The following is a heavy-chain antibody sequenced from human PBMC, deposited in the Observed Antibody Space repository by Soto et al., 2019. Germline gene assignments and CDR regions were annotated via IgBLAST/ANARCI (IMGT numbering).Heavy chain of an antibody. Sequence: QVQLVQSGAEVKKPGSSVKVSCKASGGTFSSYAISWVRQAPGQGLEWMGGIIPIFGTANYAQKFQGRVTITADESTSTAYMELSSLRSEDTAVYYCASVIYYDSSGYGAHYYGRDVWGQGTTVTVSS. D-gene: IGHD3-22*01. CDR3: ASVIYYDSSGYGAHYYGRDV. J-gene: IGHJ6*02. CDR2: IIPIFGTA. CDR1: GGTFSSYA. V-gene: IGHV1-69*01.